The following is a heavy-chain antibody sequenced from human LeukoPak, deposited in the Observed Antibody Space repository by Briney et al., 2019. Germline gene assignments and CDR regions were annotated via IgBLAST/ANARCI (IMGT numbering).Heavy chain of an antibody. J-gene: IGHJ3*01. CDR3: AKAGVRYSDSSALYAFDF. CDR1: GGSISSASYF. Sequence: SETLSLTCTVSGGSISSASYFWGWIRQPPGKGLEWIGTLYYSGSTYYSASLKSRVTMSGDTSRNQFSLRLSSVNAADTAVYYCAKAGVRYSDSSALYAFDFWGPGAMVTVSS. V-gene: IGHV4-39*01. D-gene: IGHD3-22*01. CDR2: LYYSGST.